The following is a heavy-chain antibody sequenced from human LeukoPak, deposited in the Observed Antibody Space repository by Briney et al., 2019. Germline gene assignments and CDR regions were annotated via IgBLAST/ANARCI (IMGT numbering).Heavy chain of an antibody. Sequence: SETLSLTCTVSGGPISSYYWSWIRQPPGKGLEWIGYIYYSGSTNYNPSLKSRVTISVDTSKNQFSLKLSSVTAADTAVYYCARGARFMDYWGQGTLVTVSS. V-gene: IGHV4-59*01. CDR3: ARGARFMDY. D-gene: IGHD3-3*01. CDR2: IYYSGST. J-gene: IGHJ4*02. CDR1: GGPISSYY.